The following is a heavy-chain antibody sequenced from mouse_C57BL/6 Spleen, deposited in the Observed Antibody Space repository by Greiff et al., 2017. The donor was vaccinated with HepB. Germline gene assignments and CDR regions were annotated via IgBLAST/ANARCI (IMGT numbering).Heavy chain of an antibody. D-gene: IGHD1-1*01. CDR3: ATYYGSSPWYAMDY. J-gene: IGHJ4*01. V-gene: IGHV1-82*01. Sequence: QVQLQQSGPELVKPGASVKISCKASGYAFSSSWMNWVKQRPGKGLEWIGRIYPGDGDTNYNGKFKGKATLTADKTSSTADMQLSSLTSEDSAVYYCATYYGSSPWYAMDYWGQGTSVTVSS. CDR2: IYPGDGDT. CDR1: GYAFSSSW.